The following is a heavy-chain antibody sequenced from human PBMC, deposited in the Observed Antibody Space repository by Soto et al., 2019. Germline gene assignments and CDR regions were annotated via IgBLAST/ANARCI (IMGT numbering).Heavy chain of an antibody. Sequence: QVQLQESGPGLVKPSQTLSLTCTVSGGSINSGGHYWSWIRQHPGKGLEWIGYIHYSGSTYYNPSLTSRVIISLDTSKNQFSLKLSTVTAADTAVYYCARDMGDDGDNDGAFDIWGQGTLVTVSS. J-gene: IGHJ3*02. CDR2: IHYSGST. V-gene: IGHV4-31*03. CDR1: GGSINSGGHY. CDR3: ARDMGDDGDNDGAFDI. D-gene: IGHD4-17*01.